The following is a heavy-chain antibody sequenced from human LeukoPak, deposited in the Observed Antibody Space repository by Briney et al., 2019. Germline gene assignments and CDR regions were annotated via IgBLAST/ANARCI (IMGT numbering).Heavy chain of an antibody. Sequence: TSETLSLTCTVSGGSISSSGYYWGWIRQPPGKGLEWIGSIYYSGSTYYNPSLKSRVTISVDTSKNQFSLKLSSVTAADTAVYYCARGVAVVSATHYDFDIWGQGTLVTVSS. CDR3: ARGVAVVSATHYDFDI. CDR1: GGSISSSGYY. CDR2: IYYSGST. J-gene: IGHJ4*02. V-gene: IGHV4-39*01. D-gene: IGHD2-2*01.